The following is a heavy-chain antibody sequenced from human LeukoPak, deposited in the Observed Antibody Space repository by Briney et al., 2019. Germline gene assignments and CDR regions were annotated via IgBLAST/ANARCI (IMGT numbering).Heavy chain of an antibody. CDR3: ARTTLLSSDWSPDAFDV. CDR1: GGSISSSSYY. V-gene: IGHV4-61*02. Sequence: SETLSLTCTVSGGSISSSSYYWSWIRQPAGKGLEWIGRIYTSGSTNYNPSLKSRVTMSVDTSKNQFSLRLSSVTAADTAVYYCARTTLLSSDWSPDAFDVWGQGTMVTVSS. J-gene: IGHJ3*01. D-gene: IGHD3-9*01. CDR2: IYTSGST.